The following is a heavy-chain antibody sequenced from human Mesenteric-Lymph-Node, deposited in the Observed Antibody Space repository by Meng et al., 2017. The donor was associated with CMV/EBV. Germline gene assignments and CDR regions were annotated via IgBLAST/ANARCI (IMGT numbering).Heavy chain of an antibody. CDR3: ARERRYGSGSYYANRNYGMDV. D-gene: IGHD3-10*01. CDR2: INHSGST. V-gene: IGHV4-39*07. Sequence: SETLSLTCTVSGDSVSSENYYWSWIRQPPGKGLEWIGEINHSGSTNYNPSLKSRVTISVDTSKNQFSLKLSSVTAADTAVYYCARERRYGSGSYYANRNYGMDVWGQGTTVTVSS. CDR1: GDSVSSENYY. J-gene: IGHJ6*02.